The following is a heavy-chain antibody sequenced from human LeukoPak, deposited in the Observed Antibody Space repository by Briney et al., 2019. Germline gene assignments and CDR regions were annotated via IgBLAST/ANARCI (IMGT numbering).Heavy chain of an antibody. Sequence: GGSLRLSCAASGFTFSSYAMSWVRQAPGRGLEWVSTISGRGGSTYYADSVKGRFTISRDNSKNTLYLHVNSLRAEDTAVYYCAKCNYYDSSAYPFDYWGQGTLVTVSS. CDR1: GFTFSSYA. V-gene: IGHV3-23*01. J-gene: IGHJ4*02. CDR3: AKCNYYDSSAYPFDY. CDR2: ISGRGGST. D-gene: IGHD3-22*01.